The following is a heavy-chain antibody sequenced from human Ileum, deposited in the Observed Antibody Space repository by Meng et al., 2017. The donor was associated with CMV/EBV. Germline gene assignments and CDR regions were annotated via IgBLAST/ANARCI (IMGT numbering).Heavy chain of an antibody. D-gene: IGHD3-22*01. V-gene: IGHV3-20*04. CDR2: INWDGGST. CDR1: GFTFNDDG. CDR3: ARGYDGSGDVDY. Sequence: SCAASGFTFNDDGMSWVRQAPGKGLEWVSGINWDGGSTGYADSVKGRFIISRENGKKSLYLQMNSLRAEDTALYYCARGYDGSGDVDYWGQGTLVTVSS. J-gene: IGHJ4*02.